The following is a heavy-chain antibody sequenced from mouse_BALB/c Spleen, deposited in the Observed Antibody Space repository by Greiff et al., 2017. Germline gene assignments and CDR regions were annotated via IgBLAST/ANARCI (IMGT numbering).Heavy chain of an antibody. V-gene: IGHV1-77*01. CDR3: ARKLCYCGSSYDYAMDY. D-gene: IGHD1-1*01. CDR2: IYPGSGST. J-gene: IGHJ4*01. CDR1: GYTFTDYV. Sequence: QVQLQQSGPELVKPGASVKMSCKASGYTFTDYVISWVKQRTGQGLEWIGEIYPGSGSTYYNEKFKGKATLTADKSSNTAYMQLSSLTSEDSAVYYCARKLCYCGSSYDYAMDYWGQGTSVTVSS.